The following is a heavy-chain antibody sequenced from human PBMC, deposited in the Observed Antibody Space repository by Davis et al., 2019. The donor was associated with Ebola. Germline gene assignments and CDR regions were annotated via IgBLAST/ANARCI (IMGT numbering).Heavy chain of an antibody. CDR1: GGSVSSGSYY. J-gene: IGHJ4*02. CDR2: IYYSGST. D-gene: IGHD1-26*01. V-gene: IGHV4-61*01. Sequence: PSETLSLTCTVSGGSVSSGSYYWSWIRQPPGKGLEWIGYIYYSGSTNYNPSLKSRVTISVDTSKNQFSLKLSSVTAADTAVYYCASYKVRIGSYIFDYWGQGTLVTVSS. CDR3: ASYKVRIGSYIFDY.